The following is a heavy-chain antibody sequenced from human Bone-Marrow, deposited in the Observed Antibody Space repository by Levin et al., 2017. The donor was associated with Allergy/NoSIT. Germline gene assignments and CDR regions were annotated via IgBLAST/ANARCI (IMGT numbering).Heavy chain of an antibody. Sequence: SGGSLRLSCTVSGASINSTNYYWGWIRQPPGKGLEWIGTIYYNSYTYYNPSLKSRVTISKDTSKNQFSLKLSSVTAADTAVYYCARLADNWNVNWFDPWGQGTLVTVSS. D-gene: IGHD1-20*01. J-gene: IGHJ5*02. CDR1: GASINSTNYY. CDR2: IYYNSYT. CDR3: ARLADNWNVNWFDP. V-gene: IGHV4-39*07.